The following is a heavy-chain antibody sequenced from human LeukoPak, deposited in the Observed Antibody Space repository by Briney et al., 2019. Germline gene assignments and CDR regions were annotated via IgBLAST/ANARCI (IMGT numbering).Heavy chain of an antibody. CDR3: ARDPDDSKGY. D-gene: IGHD3-22*01. Sequence: GGSLRLSCAASGFTFSSYAMHWVRQAPGKGLEWVAVISYDGSNKYYADSVKGRFTISRDNSKNTLYLQMNSLRSEDTAVYYCARDPDDSKGYWGQGTLVTVSS. CDR2: ISYDGSNK. J-gene: IGHJ4*02. CDR1: GFTFSSYA. V-gene: IGHV3-30-3*01.